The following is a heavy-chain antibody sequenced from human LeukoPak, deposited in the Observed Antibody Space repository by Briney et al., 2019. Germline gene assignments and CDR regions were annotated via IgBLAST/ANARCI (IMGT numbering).Heavy chain of an antibody. V-gene: IGHV3-23*01. D-gene: IGHD6-13*01. CDR2: TSGSGGST. J-gene: IGHJ2*01. Sequence: GGSLRLSCAASGVTFTSYAMSWVRQAPGKGLEWVSATSGSGGSTYYADSVKGRFTISRDNSKNTLHLRMNSLRAEDTAVYYCAKAAGDGRWYFDLWGRGTLVSASS. CDR1: GVTFTSYA. CDR3: AKAAGDGRWYFDL.